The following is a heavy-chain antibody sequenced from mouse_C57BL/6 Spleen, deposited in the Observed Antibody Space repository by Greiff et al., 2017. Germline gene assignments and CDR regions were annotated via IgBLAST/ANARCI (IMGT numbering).Heavy chain of an antibody. Sequence: QVQLQQPGAELVKPGASVKLSCKASGYTFTSYWMQWVKQRPGQGLEWIGEIDPSDSYTNYNQKFKGKATLTVDTSSSTAYMQLSSLTSEDSAVYYCARSRDYGSRKGAMDYWGQGTSVTVSS. D-gene: IGHD1-1*01. V-gene: IGHV1-50*01. CDR3: ARSRDYGSRKGAMDY. J-gene: IGHJ4*01. CDR1: GYTFTSYW. CDR2: IDPSDSYT.